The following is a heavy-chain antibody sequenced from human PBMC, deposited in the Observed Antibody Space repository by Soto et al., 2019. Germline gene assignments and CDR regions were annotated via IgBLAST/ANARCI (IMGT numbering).Heavy chain of an antibody. Sequence: QITLKESGPTLVKPTQTLTLTCTFSGFSLTTGVAVAWIRQPPGKALEWLALIYWDDDKRYSPSLKSRLTITKDTSKSQVVLTMTNMDPVDTATYYCAHGWVGQQLVRDFDYWGQGTLVTVSS. D-gene: IGHD6-13*01. CDR2: IYWDDDK. CDR3: AHGWVGQQLVRDFDY. V-gene: IGHV2-5*02. J-gene: IGHJ4*02. CDR1: GFSLTTGVA.